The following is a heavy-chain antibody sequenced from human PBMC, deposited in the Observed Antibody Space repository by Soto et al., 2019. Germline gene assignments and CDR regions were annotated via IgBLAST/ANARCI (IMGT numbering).Heavy chain of an antibody. CDR1: GYTFTSYY. CDR2: INPSGGST. Sequence: ASVNVSCKSSGYTFTSYYMHWVRQAPGQGLECMGIINPSGGSTSYAQKFQGRVTMTRDTSTSTVYMELSSLRSEDTAVYYCAREEYYYDSSGYYPLDAFDIWGQGTMVTVSS. V-gene: IGHV1-46*01. J-gene: IGHJ3*02. CDR3: AREEYYYDSSGYYPLDAFDI. D-gene: IGHD3-22*01.